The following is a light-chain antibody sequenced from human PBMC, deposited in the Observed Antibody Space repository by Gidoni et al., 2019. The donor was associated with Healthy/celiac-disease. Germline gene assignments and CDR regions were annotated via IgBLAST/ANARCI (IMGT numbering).Light chain of an antibody. V-gene: IGKV3-11*01. CDR1: QSVSSY. J-gene: IGKJ5*01. CDR3: QQRSNWPG. Sequence: IVLTQSPATLSLSPGERATLSCRASQSVSSYLAWYQQKPGQAPRLLMYDASNRATGIPARFSGSGSGTDFTLTISSLEPEDFAVYYCQQRSNWPGFGQGTRLEIK. CDR2: DAS.